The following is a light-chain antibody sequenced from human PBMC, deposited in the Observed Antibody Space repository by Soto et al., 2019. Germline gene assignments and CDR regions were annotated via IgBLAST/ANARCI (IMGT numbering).Light chain of an antibody. CDR1: QSVSINF. V-gene: IGKV3-20*01. CDR2: AAS. CDR3: QQYGTSPLT. J-gene: IGKJ4*01. Sequence: EIVLTQSPGTLSLSPGERATLSCRASQSVSINFLAWYQQKPGQAPRLLIYAASSRATGIPDRFSGSGSGTDFTLTISRLGPEDFALYYCQQYGTSPLTFGGGTKVDIK.